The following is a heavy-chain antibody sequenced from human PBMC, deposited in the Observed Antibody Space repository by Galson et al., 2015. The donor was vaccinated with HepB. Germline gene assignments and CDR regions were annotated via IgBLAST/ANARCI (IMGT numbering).Heavy chain of an antibody. D-gene: IGHD2-15*01. CDR1: GFTFSSYA. CDR3: AKAFEPGPGGLGYCSGGSCYSAYFDY. CDR2: ISGSGGST. V-gene: IGHV3-23*01. Sequence: SLRLSCAASGFTFSSYAMSWVRQAPGKGLEWVSAISGSGGSTYYADSVKGRFTISRDNSKNTLYLQMNGLRAEDTAVYYCAKAFEPGPGGLGYCSGGSCYSAYFDYWGQGTLVTVSS. J-gene: IGHJ4*02.